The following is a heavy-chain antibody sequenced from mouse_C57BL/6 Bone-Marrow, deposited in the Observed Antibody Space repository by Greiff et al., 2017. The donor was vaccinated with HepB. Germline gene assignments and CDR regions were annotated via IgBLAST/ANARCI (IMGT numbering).Heavy chain of an antibody. V-gene: IGHV1-4*01. J-gene: IGHJ1*03. CDR3: ARCYYGSSLYWYFDV. CDR1: GYTFTSYT. Sequence: VQLQESGAELARPGASVKMSCKASGYTFTSYTMHWVNQRPGQGLEWIGYINPSSGYTKYNQKFKDKATLTADKSSSTAYMQLSSLTSEDSAVYYCARCYYGSSLYWYFDVWGTGTTVTVSS. CDR2: INPSSGYT. D-gene: IGHD1-1*01.